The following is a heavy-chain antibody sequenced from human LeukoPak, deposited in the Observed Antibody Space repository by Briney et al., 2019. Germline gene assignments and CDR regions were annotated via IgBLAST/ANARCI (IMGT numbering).Heavy chain of an antibody. D-gene: IGHD3-9*01. Sequence: GESLKISCKGSGYSFTNYWIGWVRQMPGKGLEWMGIIYPGDSDTRYTPSFRGQVTISADKSISTAYLQWSSLKASDTAMYYCARSGAMSGYYYFDYWGQGTLVTVSS. CDR3: ARSGAMSGYYYFDY. CDR1: GYSFTNYW. V-gene: IGHV5-51*01. J-gene: IGHJ4*02. CDR2: IYPGDSDT.